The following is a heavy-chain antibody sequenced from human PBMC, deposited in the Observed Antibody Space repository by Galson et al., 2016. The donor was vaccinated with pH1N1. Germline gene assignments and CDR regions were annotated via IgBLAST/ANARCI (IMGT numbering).Heavy chain of an antibody. Sequence: SLRLSCAASGFPFDDYAMHWVRQAPGKGLEWVSGISWSGSIIGYADSVKGRFTISRDNAKNSLYLEMNSLRAEDTALYYCTKTRGYGELQGFDSWGQGAVVTVSS. V-gene: IGHV3-9*01. CDR2: ISWSGSII. J-gene: IGHJ4*02. D-gene: IGHD6-25*01. CDR1: GFPFDDYA. CDR3: TKTRGYGELQGFDS.